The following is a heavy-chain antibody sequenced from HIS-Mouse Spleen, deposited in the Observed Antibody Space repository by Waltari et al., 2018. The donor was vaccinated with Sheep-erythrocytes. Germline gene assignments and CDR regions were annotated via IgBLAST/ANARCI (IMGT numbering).Heavy chain of an antibody. D-gene: IGHD3-22*01. CDR2: IYYSART. CDR1: GGSISSSSYY. V-gene: IGHV4-39*01. J-gene: IGHJ4*02. Sequence: QLQLQESGPGLVKPSETLSLTCTVSGGSISSSSYYWGWIRQPPGKGLEWIGSIYYSARTYYNPPLKSRVTISVDTSKNQFSLKLSSVTAADTAVYYCARLYYYDSSGYYFDYWGQGTLVTVSS. CDR3: ARLYYYDSSGYYFDY.